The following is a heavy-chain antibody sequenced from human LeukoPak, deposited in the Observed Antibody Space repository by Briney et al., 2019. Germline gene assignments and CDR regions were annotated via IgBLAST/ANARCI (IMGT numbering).Heavy chain of an antibody. CDR1: GFTFSSYG. Sequence: PGGSLRLSCAASGFTFSSYGMSWVRQAPGKGLEWVSAISGSGGSTYYADSVKGRFTISRDNSKNTLYRQRNSLRAEDTAVYCCARDNGIVAPSIPLDYWGQGTLVTVSS. CDR3: ARDNGIVAPSIPLDY. J-gene: IGHJ4*02. D-gene: IGHD5-12*01. CDR2: ISGSGGST. V-gene: IGHV3-23*01.